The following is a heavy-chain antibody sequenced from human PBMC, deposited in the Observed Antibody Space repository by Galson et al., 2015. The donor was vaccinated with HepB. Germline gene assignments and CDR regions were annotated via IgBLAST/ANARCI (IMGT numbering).Heavy chain of an antibody. J-gene: IGHJ3*02. Sequence: RLSCAASGXTASSNXMSWVRQAPGKGLEXXXVIYSGGSTYYADSVEGRFTISRHNSKNTLYLQMNSLRAEDTAVYYCARVSSFWSGSGSYAFDIWGQGTMVTVS. CDR1: GXTASSNX. V-gene: IGHV3-53*04. D-gene: IGHD3-10*01. CDR2: IYSGGST. CDR3: ARVSSFWSGSGSYAFDI.